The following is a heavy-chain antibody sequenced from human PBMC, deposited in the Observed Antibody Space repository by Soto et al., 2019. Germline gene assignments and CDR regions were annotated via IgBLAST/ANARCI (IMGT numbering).Heavy chain of an antibody. CDR2: ISSSSSTI. Sequence: PGESLKISCAASGFTFSSYSMNWVRQAQGKGLEWVSYISSSSSTIYYADSVKGRFTISRDNAKNSLYLQMNSLRAEDTAVYYCARGAYYYDSSGLSYWGQGTLVTVSS. CDR1: GFTFSSYS. J-gene: IGHJ4*02. V-gene: IGHV3-48*01. D-gene: IGHD3-22*01. CDR3: ARGAYYYDSSGLSY.